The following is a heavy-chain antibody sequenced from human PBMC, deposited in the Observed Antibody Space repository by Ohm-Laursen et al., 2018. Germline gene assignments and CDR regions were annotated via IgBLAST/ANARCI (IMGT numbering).Heavy chain of an antibody. V-gene: IGHV4-59*08. CDR1: GGSLSGFF. J-gene: IGHJ4*02. D-gene: IGHD1-26*01. CDR3: ARHVQAHSGSYFAHFDL. Sequence: SDTLSLTWSVSGGSLSGFFWSWLPQPPGKGLEWIVYIFYTGTTNYKSLLRSRLTISSDTSKGQLPLKLATVTAADTAIYYCARHVQAHSGSYFAHFDLWGQGALVTVSS. CDR2: IFYTGTT.